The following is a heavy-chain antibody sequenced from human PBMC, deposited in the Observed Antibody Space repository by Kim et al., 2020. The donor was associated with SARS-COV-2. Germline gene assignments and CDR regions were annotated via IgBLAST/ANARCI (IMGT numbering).Heavy chain of an antibody. D-gene: IGHD6-19*01. V-gene: IGHV4-59*01. CDR2: IYYSGST. CDR3: ARLIFSWQWLPRGAFDI. Sequence: SETLSLTCTVSGGSISSYYWSWIRQPPGKGLEWIGYIYYSGSTNYNPSLKSRVTISVDTSKNQFSLKLSSVTAADTAVYYCARLIFSWQWLPRGAFDIWGQGTMVTVSS. J-gene: IGHJ3*02. CDR1: GGSISSYY.